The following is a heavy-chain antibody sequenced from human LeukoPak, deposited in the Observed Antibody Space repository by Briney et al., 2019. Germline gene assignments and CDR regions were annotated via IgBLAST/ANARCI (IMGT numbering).Heavy chain of an antibody. J-gene: IGHJ4*02. V-gene: IGHV1-3*01. CDR1: GYTFTSYA. CDR3: ARDGEYYDSSGIDY. CDR2: INAGNGNT. D-gene: IGHD3-22*01. Sequence: PVASVKVSCKASGYTFTSYAMHWVRQAPGQRLEWMGWINAGNGNTKYSQKFQGRVTITRDTSASTAYMELSSLRSEDTAVYYCARDGEYYDSSGIDYWGQGTLVTVSS.